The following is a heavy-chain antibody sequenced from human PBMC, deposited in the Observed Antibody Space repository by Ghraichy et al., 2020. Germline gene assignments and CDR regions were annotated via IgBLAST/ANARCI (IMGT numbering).Heavy chain of an antibody. V-gene: IGHV3-23*01. CDR3: AKDREAGYSSGWYGN. CDR1: GFTFSSYA. CDR2: ISGSGGST. D-gene: IGHD6-19*01. Sequence: GGSLRLSCAASGFTFSSYAMSWVRQAPGKGLEWVSAISGSGGSTYYADSVKGRFTISRDNSKNTLYLQMNSLRAEDTAVYYCAKDREAGYSSGWYGNWGQGTLVTVSS. J-gene: IGHJ4*02.